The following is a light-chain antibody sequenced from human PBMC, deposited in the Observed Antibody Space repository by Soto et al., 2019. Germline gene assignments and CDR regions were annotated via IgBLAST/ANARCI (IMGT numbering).Light chain of an antibody. V-gene: IGLV2-23*02. J-gene: IGLJ1*01. CDR3: CSYAGSWTYV. Sequence: QSVLTQPASVSGSPGQSIAISCTGTSSDVGSYHLVSWYQQHPGKAPKLMIYEVSKRPSGLSNRFSGSKSDNTASLTISGLQAEDEADYFCCSYAGSWTYVFGTGTKVTVL. CDR1: SSDVGSYHL. CDR2: EVS.